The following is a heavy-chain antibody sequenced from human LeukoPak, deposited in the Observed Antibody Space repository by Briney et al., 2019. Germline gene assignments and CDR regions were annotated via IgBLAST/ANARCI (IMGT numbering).Heavy chain of an antibody. CDR2: IKEDGSEK. J-gene: IGHJ4*02. CDR3: AKGVYYGSGSPLDY. Sequence: GGSLRLSCAASGFTFSIYSMSWVRQAPGKGLEWVANIKEDGSEKYYVDSVKGRFTISRDNAKNSLYLQMNSLRAEDTALYYCAKGVYYGSGSPLDYWGQGALVTVSS. CDR1: GFTFSIYS. V-gene: IGHV3-7*03. D-gene: IGHD3-10*01.